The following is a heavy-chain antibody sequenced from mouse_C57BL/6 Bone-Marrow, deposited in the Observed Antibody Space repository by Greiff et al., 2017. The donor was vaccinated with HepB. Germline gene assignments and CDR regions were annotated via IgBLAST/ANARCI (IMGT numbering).Heavy chain of an antibody. D-gene: IGHD1-1*02. CDR3: ERRDYRGFAY. CDR2: IYPGDGDT. V-gene: IGHV1-82*01. Sequence: QVQLQQSGPELVKPGASVKISCKASGYAFSSSWMNWVKQRPGKGLEWIGRIYPGDGDTNYNGKFKGQATLTADQSSSTAYMQLSSLTSEDSAVYFCERRDYRGFAYWGQGTLVTVSA. CDR1: GYAFSSSW. J-gene: IGHJ3*01.